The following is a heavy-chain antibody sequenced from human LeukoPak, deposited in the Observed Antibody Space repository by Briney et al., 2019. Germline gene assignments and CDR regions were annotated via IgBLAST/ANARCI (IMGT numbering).Heavy chain of an antibody. CDR1: GFTFSNAW. CDR3: TAGTGRSDFDY. CDR2: IKRKGDDGTI. D-gene: IGHD3/OR15-3a*01. J-gene: IGHJ4*02. V-gene: IGHV3-15*01. Sequence: GGSLRLSCAASGFTFSNAWMSWVRQAPGRGLEWVCRIKRKGDDGTIDYAAPVKGRLSISRDDSKNTLYLQMNSLKSEDTAVYYCTAGTGRSDFDYWGQGTLVTVSS.